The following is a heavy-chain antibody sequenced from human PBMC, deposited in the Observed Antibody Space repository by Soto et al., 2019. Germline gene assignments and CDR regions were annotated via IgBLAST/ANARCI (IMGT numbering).Heavy chain of an antibody. V-gene: IGHV3-48*01. D-gene: IGHD2-15*01. J-gene: IGHJ4*02. CDR2: ISSSSSTI. CDR1: GFTFSSYS. Sequence: SLRLSCAASGFTFSSYSMNWVGQAPGKGLEWVSYISSSSSTIYYADSVKGRFTISRDNSKNTLYLQMNSLRAEDTAVYYCARDGYCSGGSCYSVPVFDYWGQGTLVTVSS. CDR3: ARDGYCSGGSCYSVPVFDY.